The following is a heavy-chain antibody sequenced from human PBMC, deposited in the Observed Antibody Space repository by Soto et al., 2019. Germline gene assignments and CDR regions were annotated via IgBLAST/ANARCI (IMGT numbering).Heavy chain of an antibody. CDR3: ARGLWVTAYFDY. CDR1: GLTFSSYA. CDR2: IPYDGSNK. D-gene: IGHD1-26*01. J-gene: IGHJ4*01. V-gene: IGHV3-30-3*01. Sequence: QVQLVESGGGVVQPGRSLRLSCAASGLTFSSYAMHLVRQAPGKVLEWVAVIPYDGSNKYYADSVEGRFTITRDNSKNKLHRQRNSLRAEDTPVYFCARGLWVTAYFDYCGHGTLVTVSS.